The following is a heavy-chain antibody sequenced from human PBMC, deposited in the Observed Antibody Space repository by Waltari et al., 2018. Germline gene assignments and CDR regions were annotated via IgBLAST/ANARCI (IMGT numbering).Heavy chain of an antibody. D-gene: IGHD6-19*01. CDR1: GFIFSSYV. CDR3: ASARGYGTGWYGVNDY. CDR2: IQRGGKT. V-gene: IGHV3-23*01. J-gene: IGHJ4*02. Sequence: EVQLLESGGGLVQPGGSLRLSCAASGFIFSSYVMSWVRQAPGKGLEWVSAIQRGGKTYYADSVGGRFTISRDNSKNTQYLQMDGLRAEDTAVYYCASARGYGTGWYGVNDYWGQGTLVTVSS.